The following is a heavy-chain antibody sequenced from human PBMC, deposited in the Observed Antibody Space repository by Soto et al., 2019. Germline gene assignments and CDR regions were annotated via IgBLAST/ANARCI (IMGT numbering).Heavy chain of an antibody. V-gene: IGHV4-59*11. CDR3: ARCAGKGTGGMDWFDH. J-gene: IGHJ5*02. CDR2: IYVRGST. CDR1: GGSIRSHC. D-gene: IGHD3-10*02. Sequence: SETLSLTCTASGGSIRSHCWTWIRQPPGGGLEWIGYIYVRGSTNYNPSLMDVVFLSVDASKSQFSLYLSPVSAADKAVDYCARCAGKGTGGMDWFDHWGQGTLVTVSS.